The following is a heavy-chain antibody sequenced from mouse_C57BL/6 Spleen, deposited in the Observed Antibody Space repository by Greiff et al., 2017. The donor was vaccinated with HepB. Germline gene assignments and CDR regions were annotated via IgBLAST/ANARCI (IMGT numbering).Heavy chain of an antibody. Sequence: EVQGVESGPELVKPGASVKMSCKASGYTFTDYNMHWVKQSHGKSLEWIGYINPNNGGTSYNQKFKGKATLTVNKSSSTAYMELRSLTSEDSAVYYCARDYYGIFDYWGQGTTLTVSS. CDR3: ARDYYGIFDY. V-gene: IGHV1-22*01. CDR2: INPNNGGT. CDR1: GYTFTDYN. J-gene: IGHJ2*01. D-gene: IGHD1-1*01.